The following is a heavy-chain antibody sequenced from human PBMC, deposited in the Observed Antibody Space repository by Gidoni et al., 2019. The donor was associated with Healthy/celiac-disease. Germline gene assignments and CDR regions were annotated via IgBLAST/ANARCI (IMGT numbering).Heavy chain of an antibody. D-gene: IGHD3-10*01. J-gene: IGHJ6*02. Sequence: QVQLQQWGAGLLKPSETLSLTCAVYGGSFSGYYWSWIRQPPGKGLEWIGEINHSGSTNYNPSLKSRVTISVDTSKNQFSLKLSSVTAADTAVYYCARERGFGEFILDVWGQGTTVTVSS. CDR1: GGSFSGYY. CDR2: INHSGST. CDR3: ARERGFGEFILDV. V-gene: IGHV4-34*01.